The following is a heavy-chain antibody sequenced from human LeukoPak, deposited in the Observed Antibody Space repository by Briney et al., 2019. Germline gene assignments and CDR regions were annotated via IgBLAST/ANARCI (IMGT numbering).Heavy chain of an antibody. CDR3: ARDPTSETAMANGYYYYGMDV. J-gene: IGHJ6*02. CDR1: GFTFSTYS. Sequence: PGGSLRLSCAASGFTFSTYSMNWVRQAPGKGLEWVSSISSSSSNIYYADSVKGRFTISRDNAKNSLYLQMNSLRAEDTAVYYCARDPTSETAMANGYYYYGMDVWGQGTTVTVSS. V-gene: IGHV3-21*01. D-gene: IGHD5-18*01. CDR2: ISSSSSNI.